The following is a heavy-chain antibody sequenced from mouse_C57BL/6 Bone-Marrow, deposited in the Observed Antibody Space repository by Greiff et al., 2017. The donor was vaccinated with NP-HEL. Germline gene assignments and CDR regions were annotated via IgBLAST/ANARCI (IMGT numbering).Heavy chain of an antibody. CDR3: ARHTFYYYGSKRYYYAMDY. J-gene: IGHJ4*01. CDR2: ISSGGSYT. D-gene: IGHD1-1*01. V-gene: IGHV5-6*01. Sequence: EVQGVESGGDLVKPGGSLKLSCAASGFTFSSYGMSWVRQTPDKRLEWVATISSGGSYTYYPDSVKGRFTISRDNAKNTLYLQMSSLKSEDTAMYYCARHTFYYYGSKRYYYAMDYWGQGTSVTVSS. CDR1: GFTFSSYG.